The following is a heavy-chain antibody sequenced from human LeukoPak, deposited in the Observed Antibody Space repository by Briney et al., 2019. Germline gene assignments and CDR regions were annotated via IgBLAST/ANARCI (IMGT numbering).Heavy chain of an antibody. CDR2: ISYDGSNK. D-gene: IGHD3-22*01. V-gene: IGHV3-30*18. Sequence: GGSLRLSCAASGFTFSSYGMHWVRQAPGKGLEWVAVISYDGSNKYYADSVKGRFTISRDNSKNTLYLQMNSLRAEDTAVYYCAKDYYDSSGYYNYGMDVWGQGTTATVSS. CDR1: GFTFSSYG. J-gene: IGHJ6*02. CDR3: AKDYYDSSGYYNYGMDV.